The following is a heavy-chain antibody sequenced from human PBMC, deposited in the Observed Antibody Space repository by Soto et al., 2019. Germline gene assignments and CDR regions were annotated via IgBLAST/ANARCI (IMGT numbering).Heavy chain of an antibody. CDR2: IYYSGST. J-gene: IGHJ5*02. CDR1: GGSISSYY. D-gene: IGHD3-3*01. Sequence: SETLSLTCTVSGGSISSYYWGWIRQPPGKGLEWIGSIYYSGSTYYNPSLKSRVTISVDTSKNQFSLKLSSVTAADTAVYYCASSYYDFWSGYYTAHNWFDPWGQGTLVTVSS. CDR3: ASSYYDFWSGYYTAHNWFDP. V-gene: IGHV4-39*01.